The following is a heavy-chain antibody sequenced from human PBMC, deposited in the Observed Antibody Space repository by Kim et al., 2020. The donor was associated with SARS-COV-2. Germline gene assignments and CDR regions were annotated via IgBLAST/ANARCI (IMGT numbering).Heavy chain of an antibody. CDR3: AREQKFGSALDI. J-gene: IGHJ3*02. CDR2: ISDRGATV. V-gene: IGHV3-11*01. CDR1: GFSFSDYY. Sequence: GGSLRLSCVASGFSFSDYYMTWVRQAPGKGLEWVSYISDRGATVFYGDSMKGRFTVSRDNAKNSLYLQMDSLRVEDTAVYYCAREQKFGSALDIWGQGT. D-gene: IGHD3-10*01.